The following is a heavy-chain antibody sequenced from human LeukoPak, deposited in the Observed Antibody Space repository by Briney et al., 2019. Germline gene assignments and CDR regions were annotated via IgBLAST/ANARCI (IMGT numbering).Heavy chain of an antibody. Sequence: PGGSLRLSCAASGFTFSRYGMHWVRQAPGKGLEWVAFIRYDESDKKYKDSVKGRFTVSKDNSKNTVSLQMHSLRVEDTAVYFCATYYYASGNYYNYIYHWGQGALVTVSS. D-gene: IGHD3-10*01. CDR3: ATYYYASGNYYNYIYH. CDR1: GFTFSRYG. CDR2: IRYDESDK. J-gene: IGHJ4*02. V-gene: IGHV3-30*02.